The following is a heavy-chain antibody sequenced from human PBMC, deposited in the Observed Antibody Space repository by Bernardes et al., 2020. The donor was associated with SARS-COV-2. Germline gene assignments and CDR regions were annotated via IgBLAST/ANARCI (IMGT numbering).Heavy chain of an antibody. CDR1: GFTFSRHN. CDR2: ISSTESYI. J-gene: IGHJ6*02. CDR3: ASDYGEPGVGIDV. Sequence: GGSLRLSCAASGFTFSRHNMNWVRQAPGKGLEWVSSISSTESYIYYADSVKGRFTISRDNAKNSLYLQMNSLRVEDTAVYYCASDYGEPGVGIDVWGQGTTVTVSS. V-gene: IGHV3-21*01. D-gene: IGHD4-17*01.